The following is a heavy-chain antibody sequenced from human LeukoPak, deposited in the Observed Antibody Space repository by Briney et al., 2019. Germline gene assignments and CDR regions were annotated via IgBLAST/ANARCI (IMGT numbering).Heavy chain of an antibody. J-gene: IGHJ5*02. CDR1: GYTFTRHG. CDR2: TSCYNGDT. D-gene: IGHD6-19*01. V-gene: IGHV1-18*01. Sequence: RASVKVSCKASGYTFTRHGISWVRQAPGQGLEWMGWTSCYNGDTNYAQKFQGRVTVTTDTSTSTAYMELRSLTSDDTAVYYCARDPSNSSGWKTWFDPWGQGTLVTVSS. CDR3: ARDPSNSSGWKTWFDP.